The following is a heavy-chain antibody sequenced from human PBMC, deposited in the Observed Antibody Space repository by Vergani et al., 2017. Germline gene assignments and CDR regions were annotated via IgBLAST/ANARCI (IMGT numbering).Heavy chain of an antibody. V-gene: IGHV4-39*07. D-gene: IGHD5-24*01. J-gene: IGHJ2*01. CDR1: GGSISSSSYY. CDR3: ARVARREVATAWYFDL. CDR2: IYYSGST. Sequence: QLQLQESGPGLVKPSETLSLTCTVSGGSISSSSYYWGWIRQPPGKGLEWIGSIYYSGSTYYNPSLKSRVTISVDTAKNQFSLKLSSVTAADPAVYYCARVARREVATAWYFDLWGRGTLVTVSS.